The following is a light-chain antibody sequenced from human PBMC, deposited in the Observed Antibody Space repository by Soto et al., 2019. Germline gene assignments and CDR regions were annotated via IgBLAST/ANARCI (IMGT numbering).Light chain of an antibody. CDR1: QSVTSGY. Sequence: IVLTQSPDSLYLSPGERATLSYRASQSVTSGYLAWYQQKSGQAPRLLVFGASNRTTGVPDRFSGSGSGTDFTLTISRLEPEDFAVYSCQQYGSSPYTFGQGTKLEI. J-gene: IGKJ2*01. CDR2: GAS. CDR3: QQYGSSPYT. V-gene: IGKV3-20*01.